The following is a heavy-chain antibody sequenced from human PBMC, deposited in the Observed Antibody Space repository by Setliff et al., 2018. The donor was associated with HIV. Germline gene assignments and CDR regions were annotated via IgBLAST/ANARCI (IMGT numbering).Heavy chain of an antibody. CDR1: GYTFPNYG. Sequence: GASVKVSCKASGYTFPNYGISWVRQAPGQGLEWMGWVSAYNGLTNYAQNLQGRVTMTTDTSSTTAFLELRSLRSDDTAMYYGARDRRYSGTYHIDYWGQGTRVTVSS. CDR3: ARDRRYSGTYHIDY. J-gene: IGHJ4*02. D-gene: IGHD1-26*01. CDR2: VSAYNGLT. V-gene: IGHV1-18*01.